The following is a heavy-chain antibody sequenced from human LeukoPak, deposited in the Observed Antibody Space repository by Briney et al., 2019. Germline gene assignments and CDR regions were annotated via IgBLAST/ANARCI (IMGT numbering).Heavy chain of an antibody. V-gene: IGHV6-1*01. Sequence: SQTFSLTCAISGDSLSNNNVAWNWIRQSPSRGLEWLGRTYYRSKWNTDYAVSVKSRITINSDTSKNQFSLQLNSVTPEDTAVYYRARGCYSSFDYWDQGTLVTVSS. CDR1: GDSLSNNNVA. J-gene: IGHJ4*02. CDR2: TYYRSKWNT. D-gene: IGHD5-18*01. CDR3: ARGCYSSFDY.